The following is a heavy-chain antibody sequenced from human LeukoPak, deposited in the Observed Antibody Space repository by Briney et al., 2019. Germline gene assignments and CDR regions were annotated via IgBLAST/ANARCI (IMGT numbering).Heavy chain of an antibody. CDR3: AKGARGYSYGPVA. V-gene: IGHV4-39*01. J-gene: IGHJ3*01. D-gene: IGHD5-18*01. CDR2: IYYSGNT. Sequence: SETLSLTCTVSGVSISSSNSYWGWIRQPPGKGLEWIGSIYYSGNTYYNASLKSQVSISIDTSKNQFSLKLSSVTAADTAVYYCAKGARGYSYGPVAWGQGTMVTVSS. CDR1: GVSISSSNSY.